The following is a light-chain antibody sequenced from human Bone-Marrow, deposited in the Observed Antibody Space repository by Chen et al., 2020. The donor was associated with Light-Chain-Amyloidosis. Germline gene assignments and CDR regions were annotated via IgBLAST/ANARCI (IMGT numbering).Light chain of an antibody. V-gene: IGKV1-5*03. CDR2: QAS. J-gene: IGKJ1*01. CDR3: QQYITSWT. Sequence: DIQMTQSPSTLSASVGDRVTITCRASQDINIWLAWYLQKPGQVPRLLIYQASSLESGVPSRFGGSGSGTEFTLTISSLQPDDFAAYYCQQYITSWTFGPGTKVEI. CDR1: QDINIW.